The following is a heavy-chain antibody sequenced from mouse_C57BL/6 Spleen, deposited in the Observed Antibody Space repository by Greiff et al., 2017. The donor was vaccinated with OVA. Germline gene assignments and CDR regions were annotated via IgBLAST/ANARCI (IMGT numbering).Heavy chain of an antibody. J-gene: IGHJ4*01. CDR3: ARRGRSYAMDY. Sequence: VKLQQPGAELVKPGASVKLSCKASGYTFTSYWMQWVKQRPGQGLEWIGEIDPSDSYTNYNQKFKGKATLTVDTSSSTAYMQLSSLTSEDSAVYYCARRGRSYAMDYWGQGTSVTVSS. D-gene: IGHD3-3*01. CDR1: GYTFTSYW. V-gene: IGHV1-50*01. CDR2: IDPSDSYT.